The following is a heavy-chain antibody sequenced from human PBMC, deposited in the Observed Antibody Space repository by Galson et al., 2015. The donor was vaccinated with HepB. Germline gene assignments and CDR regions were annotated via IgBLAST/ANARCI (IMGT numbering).Heavy chain of an antibody. CDR3: ACNQYSNSGFDY. J-gene: IGHJ4*02. CDR2: IKSKNDGGAT. CDR1: GFTFSIAW. D-gene: IGHD6-6*01. Sequence: SLRLSCAASGFTFSIAWMSWVRQTPGKGLEWLGRIKSKNDGGATDYAAPVKGRFAISRDDSKNTLYLQMNSLKTEDTAVSYCACNQYSNSGFDYSGQGTLVTVSS. V-gene: IGHV3-15*01.